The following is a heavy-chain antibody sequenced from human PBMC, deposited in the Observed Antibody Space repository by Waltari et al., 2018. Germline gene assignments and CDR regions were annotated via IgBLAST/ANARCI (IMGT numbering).Heavy chain of an antibody. D-gene: IGHD3-9*01. CDR2: IYIGGDT. Sequence: EVQLVESGGGLVQPGGSLRLSCAASGFTVSNNYVTWVRRAPGKGLEGVSVIYIGGDTYYADSVKGRFTISRDNSKNTVYLQMNSLRAEDTAIYYCAGGYVAHWGQGTLVTVSS. CDR3: AGGYVAH. J-gene: IGHJ4*02. V-gene: IGHV3-66*01. CDR1: GFTVSNNY.